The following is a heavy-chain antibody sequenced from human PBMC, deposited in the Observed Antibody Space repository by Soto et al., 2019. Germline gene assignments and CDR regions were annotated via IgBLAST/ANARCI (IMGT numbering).Heavy chain of an antibody. CDR1: GFTFSNYA. CDR2: ISSSGDYT. Sequence: GGSLRLSCAASGFTFSNYAMTWVRQAPGKGLEWVSTISSSGDYTYSADSVKGRFTISRDNSQNTLYLQMNSLRAEDTAVYYSAKDLYSSSSGYYYYGMDVWAQGTTVTVSS. J-gene: IGHJ6*02. D-gene: IGHD6-6*01. V-gene: IGHV3-23*01. CDR3: AKDLYSSSSGYYYYGMDV.